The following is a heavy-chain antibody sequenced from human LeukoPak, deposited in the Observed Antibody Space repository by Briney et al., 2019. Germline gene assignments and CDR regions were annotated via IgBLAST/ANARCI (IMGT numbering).Heavy chain of an antibody. Sequence: PSETLSLTCTVSGGSISSSSYYWSWIRQPPGKGLEWIGYIYYSGSTNYNPSLKSRVTISVDTSKNQFSLKLSSVTAADTAVYYCARGYTVTTNRLPDWFDPWGQGTLVAVSS. V-gene: IGHV4-61*01. CDR1: GGSISSSSYY. CDR3: ARGYTVTTNRLPDWFDP. D-gene: IGHD4-17*01. J-gene: IGHJ5*02. CDR2: IYYSGST.